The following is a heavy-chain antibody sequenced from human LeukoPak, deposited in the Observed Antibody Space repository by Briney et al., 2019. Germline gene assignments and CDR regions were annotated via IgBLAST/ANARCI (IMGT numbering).Heavy chain of an antibody. J-gene: IGHJ6*02. V-gene: IGHV3-7*03. Sequence: PGGSLRLSCVASGFTFTNYWMSWVRQAPGKGLEWVANIKQDGSEKYYVDSVKGRFTISRDNAKNSLYLQMNSLRAEDTAVYYCARQKEEEITIFGVVMPYYYYGMDVWGQGTTVTVSS. CDR3: ARQKEEEITIFGVVMPYYYYGMDV. D-gene: IGHD3-3*01. CDR2: IKQDGSEK. CDR1: GFTFTNYW.